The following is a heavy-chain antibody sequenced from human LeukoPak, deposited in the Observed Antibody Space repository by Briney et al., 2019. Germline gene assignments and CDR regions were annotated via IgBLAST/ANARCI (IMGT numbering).Heavy chain of an antibody. CDR1: GFTFSSYA. Sequence: GGSLRLSCAASGFTFSSYAMHWVRQAPGKGLVWVSRVKSDGSSTSYADSVKGRFTISRDNAKNSLYLQMNSLRAEDTAVYYCARDRLYYYYMDVWGKGTTVTVSS. CDR3: ARDRLYYYYMDV. CDR2: VKSDGSST. J-gene: IGHJ6*03. V-gene: IGHV3-74*01. D-gene: IGHD2-21*01.